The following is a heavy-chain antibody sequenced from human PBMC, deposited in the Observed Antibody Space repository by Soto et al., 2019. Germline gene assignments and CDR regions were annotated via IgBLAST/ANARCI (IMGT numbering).Heavy chain of an antibody. CDR3: ARLDRTNYYYYGMDV. CDR1: GGSISSSNW. V-gene: IGHV4-4*02. J-gene: IGHJ6*02. D-gene: IGHD1-1*01. Sequence: SETLSLTCAVSGGSISSSNWWSWVRQPPGKGLEWIGEIYHSGSTNYNPYLKSRVTISVDKSKNQFSLKLSSVTAADTAVYYCARLDRTNYYYYGMDVWGQGTTVTVSS. CDR2: IYHSGST.